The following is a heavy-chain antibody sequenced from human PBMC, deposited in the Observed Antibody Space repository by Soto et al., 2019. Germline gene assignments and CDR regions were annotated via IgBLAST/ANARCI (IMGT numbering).Heavy chain of an antibody. V-gene: IGHV5-51*01. CDR1: GYTFTNYW. CDR3: VRPNFGALTHFDF. D-gene: IGHD3-16*01. Sequence: GESLKISCKAIGYTFTNYWIGWVRQTPGKGLEWMGIIFPGDSDTRYNPSFEGQVTVSTDESISTAYLQWNTLKASDTAMYYCVRPNFGALTHFDFWGQGTLVTVSS. J-gene: IGHJ4*02. CDR2: IFPGDSDT.